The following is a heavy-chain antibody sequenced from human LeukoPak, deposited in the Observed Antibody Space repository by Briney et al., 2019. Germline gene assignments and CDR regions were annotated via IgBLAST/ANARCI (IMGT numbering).Heavy chain of an antibody. CDR2: IIPIFGTA. CDR3: ARSKGSSFPHMDV. D-gene: IGHD6-13*01. J-gene: IGHJ6*03. Sequence: SVKVSCKASGGTFSSYAISWVRQAPGQGLEWMGGIIPIFGTANYAQKFQGGVTITADKSTSTAYMELSSLRSEDTAVYYCARSKGSSFPHMDVWGKGTTVTVSS. CDR1: GGTFSSYA. V-gene: IGHV1-69*06.